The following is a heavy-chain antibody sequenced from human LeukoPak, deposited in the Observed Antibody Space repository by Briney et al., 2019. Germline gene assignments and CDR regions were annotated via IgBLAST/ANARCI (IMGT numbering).Heavy chain of an antibody. J-gene: IGHJ4*02. D-gene: IGHD2-21*02. CDR1: GFTFSSYG. CDR2: IWYDGSNK. CDR3: ARDRLAYCGGDCYSAFDY. V-gene: IGHV3-33*01. Sequence: PGGSLRLSCAASGFTFSSYGMHWVRQAPGKGLEWVAVIWYDGSNKYYADSVKGRFTISRDNSKNTLYLQMSSLRAEDTAVYYCARDRLAYCGGDCYSAFDYWGQGTLVTVSS.